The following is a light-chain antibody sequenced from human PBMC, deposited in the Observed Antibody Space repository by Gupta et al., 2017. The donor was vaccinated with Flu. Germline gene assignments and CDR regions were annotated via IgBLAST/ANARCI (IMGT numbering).Light chain of an antibody. CDR1: QNIHNI. CDR2: GAS. V-gene: IGKV1-39*01. J-gene: IGKJ2*01. Sequence: DIQLTQSPSSLSASVGDRVTITCRTSQNIHNILNWYQKKQGEAPKLLISGASSWQRGVASRFGGSGIGNKLALTTNTGQHEDFAPYFCHQTNDNPPFTFGQGTKL. CDR3: HQTNDNPPFT.